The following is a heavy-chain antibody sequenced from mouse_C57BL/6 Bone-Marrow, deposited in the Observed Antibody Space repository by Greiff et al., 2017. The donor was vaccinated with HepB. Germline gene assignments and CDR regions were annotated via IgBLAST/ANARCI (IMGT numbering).Heavy chain of an antibody. J-gene: IGHJ4*01. CDR2: IYPRDGST. V-gene: IGHV1-78*01. CDR1: GYTFTDHT. Sequence: VQLQQSDAELVHPGASVTISCKVSGYTFTDHTIHWLKQRPELGLEWIGYIYPRDGSTTYNEKFKGKATLTTDKSSSTAYMQLNSLTSEETAVYFCARDLLWYTIFTMDYWGKGTSVTVSS. CDR3: ARDLLWYTIFTMDY. D-gene: IGHD2-1*01.